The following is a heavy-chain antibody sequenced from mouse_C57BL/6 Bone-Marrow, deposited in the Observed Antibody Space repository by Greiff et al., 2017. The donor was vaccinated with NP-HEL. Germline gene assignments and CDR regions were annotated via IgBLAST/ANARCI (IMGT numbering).Heavy chain of an antibody. CDR1: GFNIKDDY. CDR2: IDPANGDT. V-gene: IGHV14-4*01. D-gene: IGHD2-14*01. CDR3: TPLCEGYDGEFAY. Sequence: EVQLQQSGAELVRPGASVKLSCTASGFNIKDDYMHWVKQRPEQGLEWIGWIDPANGDTDYASKFQGKATITADTSSNTAYMQLSSLTSEATAVLDCTPLCEGYDGEFAYWGQGTTVTVSA. J-gene: IGHJ3*01.